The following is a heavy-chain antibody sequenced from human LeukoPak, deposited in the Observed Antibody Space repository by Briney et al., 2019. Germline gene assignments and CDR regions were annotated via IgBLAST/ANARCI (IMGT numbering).Heavy chain of an antibody. V-gene: IGHV3-23*01. Sequence: GGSLRLSCAASGFTFSSYAMSWVRQAPGKGLEWVSGISGSGGSTYYADSVKGRFTISRDNSKNTLYLQMNSLRAEDTAVYYCAKGPSRKGAAAGTLDYWGQGTLVTVSS. D-gene: IGHD6-13*01. J-gene: IGHJ4*02. CDR2: ISGSGGST. CDR1: GFTFSSYA. CDR3: AKGPSRKGAAAGTLDY.